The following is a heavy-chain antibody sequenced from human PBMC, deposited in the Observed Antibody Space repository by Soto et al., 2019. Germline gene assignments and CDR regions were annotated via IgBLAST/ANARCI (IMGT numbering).Heavy chain of an antibody. D-gene: IGHD3-16*02. J-gene: IGHJ6*02. Sequence: SVKVSCKASGGTFSSYAISWVRQAPGQGLEWMGGIIPIFGTANYAQKFQGRATITADESTSTAYMELSSLRSEDTAVYYCAGGLRLGELSLKNGMDVWGQGTTVTVSS. CDR3: AGGLRLGELSLKNGMDV. V-gene: IGHV1-69*13. CDR1: GGTFSSYA. CDR2: IIPIFGTA.